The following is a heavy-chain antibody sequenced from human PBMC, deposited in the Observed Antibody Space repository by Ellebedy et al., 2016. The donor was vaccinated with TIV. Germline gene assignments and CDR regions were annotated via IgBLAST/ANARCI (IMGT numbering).Heavy chain of an antibody. CDR3: TTEVQAAAFIVWFDP. D-gene: IGHD6-13*01. CDR1: GFTFSNAW. V-gene: IGHV3-15*01. Sequence: GGSLRLXXAASGFTFSNAWMSWVRQAPGKGLEWVGRIKSKTDGGTTDYAAPVKGRFTISRDDSKNTLYLQMNSLKTEDTAVYYCTTEVQAAAFIVWFDPWGQGTLVTVSS. CDR2: IKSKTDGGTT. J-gene: IGHJ5*02.